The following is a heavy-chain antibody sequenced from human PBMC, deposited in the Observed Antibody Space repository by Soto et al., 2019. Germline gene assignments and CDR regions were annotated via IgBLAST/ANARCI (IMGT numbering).Heavy chain of an antibody. V-gene: IGHV3-15*07. J-gene: IGHJ4*01. CDR3: ATVHTTVTFDS. D-gene: IGHD4-17*01. CDR1: GFTFTYAW. CDR2: IKSKTDGATT. Sequence: EVQLVESGGGLLKPGGSLRLSCAASGFTFTYAWMDWVRQAPGKGLEWVGRIKSKTDGATTDYAAPVKGRFSISRDDSKNTLYLQMNSLKTEDTGVYYCATVHTTVTFDSWGHGPLITVSS.